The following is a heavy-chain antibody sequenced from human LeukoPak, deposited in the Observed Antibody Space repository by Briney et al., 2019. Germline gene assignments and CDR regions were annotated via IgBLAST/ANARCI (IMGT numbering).Heavy chain of an antibody. D-gene: IGHD2-15*01. CDR1: GFTFSSYG. Sequence: GRSLRLSCAASGFTFSSYGMHWVRQAPGKGLEGVAVIWYDGTNTYYADSVKGRFTIPRDNSKNTLYLQMNSLRAEDTAVYYCARDFCSGGSCYPDAFDIWGQGTMVTVSS. CDR2: IWYDGTNT. CDR3: ARDFCSGGSCYPDAFDI. J-gene: IGHJ3*02. V-gene: IGHV3-33*01.